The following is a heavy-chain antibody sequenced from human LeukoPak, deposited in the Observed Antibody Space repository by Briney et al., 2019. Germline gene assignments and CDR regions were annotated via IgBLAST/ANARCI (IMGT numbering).Heavy chain of an antibody. CDR3: ARHSMYYYDCSCRGVADAFDI. CDR2: IYYSGST. D-gene: IGHD3-22*01. CDR1: GGSISSSSYY. V-gene: IGHV4-39*01. J-gene: IGHJ3*02. Sequence: SETLSLTCTVSGGSISSSSYYWGWIRQPPGKGLEWIGSIYYSGSTYYNPSLKSRVTISVDTSKNQFSLKLSSVTAADTAVYYCARHSMYYYDCSCRGVADAFDIWGQGTMVTVSS.